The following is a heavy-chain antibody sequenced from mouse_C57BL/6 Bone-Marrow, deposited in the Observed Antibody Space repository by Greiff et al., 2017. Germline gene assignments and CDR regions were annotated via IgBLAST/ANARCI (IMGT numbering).Heavy chain of an antibody. CDR2: NISGGSYT. V-gene: IGHV5-6*01. D-gene: IGHD2-1*01. J-gene: IGHJ4*01. CDR3: ATMVTTNAMDY. CDR1: GFTFSSYG. Sequence: EVQGVESGGDLVKPGGSLKLSCAASGFTFSSYGMSWVRQTSAKRLVWVATNISGGSYTSYPDSVKGRFTIARDNAKNTLYLQMSSLKSEDTAMYYCATMVTTNAMDYWGQGTSVTVSS.